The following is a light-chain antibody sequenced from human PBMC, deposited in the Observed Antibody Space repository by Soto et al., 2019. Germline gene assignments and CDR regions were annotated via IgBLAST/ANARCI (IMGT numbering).Light chain of an antibody. J-gene: IGKJ3*01. CDR3: QHYGSPPSFP. Sequence: EIVLTQSPGTLSLSPGERATLSCRASQSVYSDYLAWYQQRPGQAPRLLIYGTFNRPTGIPDRFSGTRSGTDFTLPPSRLEPEDFAVYNCQHYGSPPSFPFGPGTKVDIK. CDR2: GTF. CDR1: QSVYSDY. V-gene: IGKV3-20*01.